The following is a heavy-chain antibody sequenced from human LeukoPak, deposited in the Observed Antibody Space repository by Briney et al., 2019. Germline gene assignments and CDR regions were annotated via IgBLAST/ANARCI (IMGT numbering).Heavy chain of an antibody. D-gene: IGHD6-19*01. Sequence: PSETLSLTCTVSGGAISSSSYYWGWIRQPPGKGLEWIGSIYYSGSTYYNPSLKSRVTISVDTSKNQFSLKLSSVTAADTAVYYCARRGLIAVAGSDSDYWGQGTLVTVSS. CDR2: IYYSGST. J-gene: IGHJ4*02. CDR1: GGAISSSSYY. CDR3: ARRGLIAVAGSDSDY. V-gene: IGHV4-39*07.